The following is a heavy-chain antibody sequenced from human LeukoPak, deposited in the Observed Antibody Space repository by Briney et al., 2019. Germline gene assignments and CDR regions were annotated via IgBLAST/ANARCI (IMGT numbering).Heavy chain of an antibody. V-gene: IGHV3-74*01. CDR3: ARGGSTVTTISSS. CDR2: INSNGRTT. Sequence: PGGSLRLSCTASGFTFSIFWMHWVRQAPGKGLEWVSLINSNGRTTTYGDAVKGRFTISRDNAKNTLYLQMNRRTAEDTAMYFCARGGSTVTTISSSWGEGTLVTVSS. J-gene: IGHJ5*02. D-gene: IGHD4-11*01. CDR1: GFTFSIFW.